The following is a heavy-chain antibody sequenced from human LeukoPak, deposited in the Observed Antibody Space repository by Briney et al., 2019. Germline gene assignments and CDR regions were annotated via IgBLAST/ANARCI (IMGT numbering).Heavy chain of an antibody. D-gene: IGHD3-22*01. V-gene: IGHV3-73*01. CDR2: IRSKANNYAT. CDR3: ASWDSSGSFDAFNI. CDR1: GFTFSGSI. J-gene: IGHJ3*02. Sequence: PGGSLRLSCAASGFTFSGSIMHWVRQASGKGLEWVGRIRSKANNYATAYAASVKGRFTISRDESKNTAYLQMNSLKTEDTAVYYCASWDSSGSFDAFNIWGQGTMVTVSS.